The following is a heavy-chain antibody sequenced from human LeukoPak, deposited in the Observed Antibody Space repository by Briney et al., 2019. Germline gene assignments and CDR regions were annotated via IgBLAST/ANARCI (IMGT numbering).Heavy chain of an antibody. J-gene: IGHJ4*02. D-gene: IGHD5-18*01. CDR3: ARSLRAGYGLPDS. V-gene: IGHV3-64*01. CDR2: ISSNGDKT. CDR1: GFSFSSYA. Sequence: PGGSLRLSCTVSGFSFSSYAVYWVRQAPGKGLEYVSAISSNGDKTYYANSVKGRFTISRDNSKNTLYLQMGSLRDEDMAVYYCARSLRAGYGLPDSWGQGTQVAVSS.